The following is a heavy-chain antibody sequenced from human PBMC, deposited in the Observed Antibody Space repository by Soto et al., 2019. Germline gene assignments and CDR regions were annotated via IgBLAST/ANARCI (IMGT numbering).Heavy chain of an antibody. Sequence: QVQLVQSGAEVKNPGASVKVSCKASGYIFTSYGISWVRQAPGQGLERMGWISAHNANTNYAQKFQGRVTMTTDTSTSTAHMELRSLRSDDTAVYYCATERLAYYFDTSGEDFDYWGQGTLVTVSS. D-gene: IGHD3-22*01. J-gene: IGHJ4*02. V-gene: IGHV1-18*01. CDR2: ISAHNANT. CDR3: ATERLAYYFDTSGEDFDY. CDR1: GYIFTSYG.